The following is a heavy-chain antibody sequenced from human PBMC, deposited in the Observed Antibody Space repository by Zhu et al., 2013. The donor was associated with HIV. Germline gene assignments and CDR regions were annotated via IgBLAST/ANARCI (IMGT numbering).Heavy chain of an antibody. CDR1: GGTFNDYA. J-gene: IGHJ6*02. Sequence: QVQLVQSGAEVKKPGSSVKVSCKASGGTFNDYAITWVRQAPGQGLEWMGGIIPIFGTINYAQKFQGRVTITADKSTSTVYMEMRSLRSEDTALYYCASTPKRAVYSSGAGPYYYYYGMDVWGQGTTVTVS. V-gene: IGHV1-69*06. CDR2: IIPIFGTI. D-gene: IGHD6-25*01. CDR3: ASTPKRAVYSSGAGPYYYYYGMDV.